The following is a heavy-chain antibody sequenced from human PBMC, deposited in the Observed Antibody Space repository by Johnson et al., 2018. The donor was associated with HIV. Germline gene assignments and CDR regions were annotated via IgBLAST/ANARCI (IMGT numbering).Heavy chain of an antibody. V-gene: IGHV3-7*02. Sequence: VQLVESGGGVVRPGGSLRLSCAASGFAFSNHWMSWVRQAPGKGLEWVANIKQDGSEKYYADSVKGRFTISRDNSKNTLYLQMNSLRAEDTAVYYCAKVVGSGATGDAFDIWGQGTMVTVSS. CDR1: GFAFSNHW. CDR3: AKVVGSGATGDAFDI. J-gene: IGHJ3*02. CDR2: IKQDGSEK. D-gene: IGHD1-26*01.